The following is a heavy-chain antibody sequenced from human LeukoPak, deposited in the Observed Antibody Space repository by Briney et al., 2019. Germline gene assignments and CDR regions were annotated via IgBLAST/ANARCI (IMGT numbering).Heavy chain of an antibody. CDR3: ARGLDTYYFDY. CDR1: GGYISTYY. CDR2: IYYSGSS. V-gene: IGHV4-59*01. J-gene: IGHJ4*02. Sequence: SETLSLTCTVSGGYISTYYWSWIRQPPGKGLEWIGYIYYSGSSNYNPSLKSRVTISVDTSKNQFSLKLSSVTAAGTAVYYCARGLDTYYFDYWGQGTLVTVSS. D-gene: IGHD3/OR15-3a*01.